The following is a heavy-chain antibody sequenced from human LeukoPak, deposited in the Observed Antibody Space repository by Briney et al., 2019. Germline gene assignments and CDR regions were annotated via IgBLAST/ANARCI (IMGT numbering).Heavy chain of an antibody. CDR1: GFSFSSYW. V-gene: IGHV3-7*01. D-gene: IGHD1-14*01. Sequence: PGGSLRLSCVASGFSFSSYWMSWVRQAPGKGLEWVANIKQDGSEKYYVDSVKGRFTISRDNAKNSLYLQMNSLRAEDTAVYYCARGAPTGDYWGQGTLVTVSS. J-gene: IGHJ4*02. CDR3: ARGAPTGDY. CDR2: IKQDGSEK.